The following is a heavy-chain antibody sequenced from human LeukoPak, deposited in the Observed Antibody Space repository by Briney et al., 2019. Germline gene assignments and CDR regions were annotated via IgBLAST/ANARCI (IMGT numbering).Heavy chain of an antibody. Sequence: SETLSLICTVSGGSISSYYWSWIRQPPGKGLEWIGYIYYSGSTNYNPSLKSRVTISVDTSKNQFSLKLSSVTAADTAVYYCARYYYDYVWGSYSFGYWGQGTLVTVSS. J-gene: IGHJ4*02. V-gene: IGHV4-59*01. CDR2: IYYSGST. CDR1: GGSISSYY. D-gene: IGHD3-16*01. CDR3: ARYYYDYVWGSYSFGY.